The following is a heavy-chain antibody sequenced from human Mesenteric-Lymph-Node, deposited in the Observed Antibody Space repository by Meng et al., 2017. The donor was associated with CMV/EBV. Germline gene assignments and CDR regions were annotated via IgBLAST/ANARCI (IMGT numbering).Heavy chain of an antibody. Sequence: GESLKISCAASGFTFSSYWMNWVRQAPGKGLEWVSSISSSSYIYYADSVKGRFTISRDNAKNSLYLQMNSLRAEDTAVYYCARDGTAAGTEDYWGQGTLVTVSS. CDR2: ISSSSYI. V-gene: IGHV3-21*01. D-gene: IGHD6-13*01. CDR3: ARDGTAAGTEDY. CDR1: GFTFSSYW. J-gene: IGHJ4*02.